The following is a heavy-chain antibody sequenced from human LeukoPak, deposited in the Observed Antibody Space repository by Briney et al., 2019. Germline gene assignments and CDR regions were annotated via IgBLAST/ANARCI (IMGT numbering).Heavy chain of an antibody. V-gene: IGHV3-7*03. D-gene: IGHD3-3*01. J-gene: IGHJ4*02. Sequence: GGSLRLSCVASGFTFGKYWMSWVRQAPGKGLEWVANIKLDGSDKNYVDSVKGRFTISRDNTKNSLYLQMNSLRAEDTAVFYCARDQYDTWSRRGNFDSWGQGTLVIVSS. CDR2: IKLDGSDK. CDR3: ARDQYDTWSRRGNFDS. CDR1: GFTFGKYW.